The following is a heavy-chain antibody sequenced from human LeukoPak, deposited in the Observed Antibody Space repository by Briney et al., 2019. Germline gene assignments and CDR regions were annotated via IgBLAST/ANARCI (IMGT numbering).Heavy chain of an antibody. CDR3: ARTSTGNAIDM. V-gene: IGHV3-74*01. J-gene: IGHJ3*02. CDR2: INSDGTST. D-gene: IGHD1-1*01. CDR1: GFTFSSYA. Sequence: QAGGSLRLSCAASGFTFSSYAMSWVRQAPGKGLVWVSRINSDGTSTSHADSVKGRLTISRDNAKNTLYLQMNSLRVEDTAVYYCARTSTGNAIDMWGQGTMVTVSS.